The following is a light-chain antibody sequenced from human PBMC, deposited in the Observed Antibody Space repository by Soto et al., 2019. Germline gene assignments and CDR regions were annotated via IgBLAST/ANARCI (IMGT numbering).Light chain of an antibody. V-gene: IGKV3-15*01. CDR2: AVS. CDR1: QSVSSN. J-gene: IGKJ1*01. CDR3: QQYNKWHLT. Sequence: EIMMTQSPGTLSASPGERATLSCRASQSVSSNLAWYQQKPGQAPRLLIYAVSTRATGIPARFSGSGSGTEFTPPISSLQSEELAVYSRQQYNKWHLTFGQGTKGAIK.